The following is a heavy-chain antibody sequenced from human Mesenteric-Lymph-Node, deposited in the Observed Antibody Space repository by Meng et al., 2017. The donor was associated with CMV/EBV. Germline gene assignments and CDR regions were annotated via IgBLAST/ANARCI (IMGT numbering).Heavy chain of an antibody. D-gene: IGHD6-13*01. V-gene: IGHV7-4-1*02. CDR2: INTNTGNP. J-gene: IGHJ5*02. CDR1: GYTFTSYA. Sequence: SGYTFTSYAMNWVRQAPGQGLEWMGWINTNTGNPTYAQGFTGRFVLSLDTSVSTASLQISSLKAEDTAVYYCARTAVGSSSWQNWFDPWGQGTLVTVSS. CDR3: ARTAVGSSSWQNWFDP.